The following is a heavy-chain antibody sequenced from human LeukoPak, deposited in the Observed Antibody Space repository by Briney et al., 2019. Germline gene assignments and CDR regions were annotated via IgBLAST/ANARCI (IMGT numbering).Heavy chain of an antibody. D-gene: IGHD2-2*01. CDR3: ARGGFGCSSTSCLRGFDP. V-gene: IGHV3-53*01. CDR1: GFTVSSNY. J-gene: IGHJ5*02. Sequence: GGSLRLSCAASGFTVSSNYMSWVRQAPGKGLEWVSIIYSDGSTYYANSVKGRFTTSRDNSKNMLSLQMNSLRAEDTAVYYCARGGFGCSSTSCLRGFDPWGQGTLVTVSS. CDR2: IYSDGST.